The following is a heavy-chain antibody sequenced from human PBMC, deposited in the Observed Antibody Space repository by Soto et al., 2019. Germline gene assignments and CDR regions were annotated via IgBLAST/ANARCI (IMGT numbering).Heavy chain of an antibody. V-gene: IGHV3-30-3*01. J-gene: IGHJ6*02. CDR2: ISYDGSHK. CDR3: EREMAAPIHDYYCLDF. CDR1: RFTFSTYA. Sequence: QVQLVESGGGVVQPGRSLRLSCAASRFTFSTYAMHWVRQAPGKGLEWVAVISYDGSHKYYADCVKGRFTIPRDSAENTQYLQMNSLRAEDTAVYYCEREMAAPIHDYYCLDFWCQGTTVTVSS. D-gene: IGHD6-13*01.